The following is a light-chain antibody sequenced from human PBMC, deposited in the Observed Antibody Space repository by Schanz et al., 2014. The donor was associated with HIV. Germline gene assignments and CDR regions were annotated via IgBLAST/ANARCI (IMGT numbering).Light chain of an antibody. CDR2: GAS. CDR3: QQYGSSPFT. CDR1: QSVRSRY. Sequence: EIVLTQSPGTLSLSPGERATLSCRASQSVRSRYLAWYQQKPGQAPRLLIYGASSRATGIPDRFSGSGSGTDFTLTISRLEPEDFAVYYCQQYGSSPFTFGGGTKVEIK. J-gene: IGKJ4*01. V-gene: IGKV3-20*01.